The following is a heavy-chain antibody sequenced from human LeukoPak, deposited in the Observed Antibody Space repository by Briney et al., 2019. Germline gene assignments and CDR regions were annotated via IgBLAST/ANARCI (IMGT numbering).Heavy chain of an antibody. Sequence: GGSLRLSCAASGFTFSSYAMSWVRQAPGKGLEWVSAISGSGGSTYYADSVKGRFTISRDNSKNTLYLRMNSLRAEDTAVYYCAKPVEYYDSSGYYFPYFDYWGQGTLVTVSS. CDR2: ISGSGGST. CDR3: AKPVEYYDSSGYYFPYFDY. D-gene: IGHD3-22*01. CDR1: GFTFSSYA. V-gene: IGHV3-23*01. J-gene: IGHJ4*02.